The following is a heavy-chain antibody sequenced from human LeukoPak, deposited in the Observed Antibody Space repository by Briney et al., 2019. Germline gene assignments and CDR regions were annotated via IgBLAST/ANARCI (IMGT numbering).Heavy chain of an antibody. Sequence: GGSLRLSCAASGFTFSSYSMNWVRQAPGKGLEWVSSISSSSSYIYYADSVKGRFTISRDNSKNTLYLQMNSLRAEDTAVYYCARAGNRLWFDPWGQGTLVTVSS. CDR3: ARAGNRLWFDP. D-gene: IGHD3-10*01. CDR2: ISSSSSYI. V-gene: IGHV3-21*04. CDR1: GFTFSSYS. J-gene: IGHJ5*02.